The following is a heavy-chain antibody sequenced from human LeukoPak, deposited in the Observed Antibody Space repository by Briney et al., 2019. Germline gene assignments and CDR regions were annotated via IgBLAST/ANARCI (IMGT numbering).Heavy chain of an antibody. CDR3: VRLRLRLRDGYYYCYGMDV. V-gene: IGHV3-21*01. J-gene: IGHJ6*02. D-gene: IGHD5-24*01. CDR2: ISSSSNKK. Sequence: PGGSLRLSCAASGFTFSNYNMNWVRQAPGKGLEWVSSISSSSNKKRYADSVKGRFTISRDNGNNSLYLQLNGLRAEDTAVYYCVRLRLRLRDGYYYCYGMDVWGQGTTVIVSS. CDR1: GFTFSNYN.